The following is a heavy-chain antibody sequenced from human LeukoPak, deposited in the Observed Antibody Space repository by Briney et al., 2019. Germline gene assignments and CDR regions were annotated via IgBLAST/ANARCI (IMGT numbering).Heavy chain of an antibody. CDR1: GGSISSGGYS. J-gene: IGHJ4*02. CDR2: IYYSGST. D-gene: IGHD2-8*01. V-gene: IGHV4-30-4*07. CDR3: ARASCTNGVCYYDY. Sequence: SETLSLTCAVSGGSISSGGYSWSWIRQPPGKGLEWIGYIYYSGSTYYNPSLKSRVTISVDTSKNQFSLKLSSVTAADTAVYYCARASCTNGVCYYDYWGQGTLVTVSS.